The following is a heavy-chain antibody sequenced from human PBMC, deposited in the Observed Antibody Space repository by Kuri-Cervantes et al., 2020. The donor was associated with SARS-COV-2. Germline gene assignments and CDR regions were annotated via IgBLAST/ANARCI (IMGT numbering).Heavy chain of an antibody. D-gene: IGHD5-12*01. CDR3: ARGIRGYSGYSDY. J-gene: IGHJ4*02. CDR1: GGSISSGDYY. CDR2: IYYTGNT. Sequence: GSLRLSCTVSGGSISSGDYYWSWIRQPPGKGLEWIGSIYYTGNTYYNPSLKSRVTISVDTSKNQFSLKLSSVTAADTAVYYCARGIRGYSGYSDYWGQGTLVTVSS. V-gene: IGHV4-39*07.